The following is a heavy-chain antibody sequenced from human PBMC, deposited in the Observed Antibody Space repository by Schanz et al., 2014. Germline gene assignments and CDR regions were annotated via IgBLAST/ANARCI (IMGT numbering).Heavy chain of an antibody. J-gene: IGHJ3*02. CDR3: AKGRFGELSAFDI. D-gene: IGHD3-10*01. CDR2: INTGSNYI. CDR1: GFSFSDYY. Sequence: QVHLLESGGGLVEPGGSLRLSCAASGFSFSDYYMSWIRQAPGKGLEWISFINTGSNYINYADSVKGRFTISRDNTKNSLFLHLNSLSADDTAVYYCAKGRFGELSAFDIWGQGTMVTVS. V-gene: IGHV3-11*05.